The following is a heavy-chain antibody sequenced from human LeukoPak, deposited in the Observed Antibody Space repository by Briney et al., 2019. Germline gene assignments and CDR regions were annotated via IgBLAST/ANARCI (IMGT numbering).Heavy chain of an antibody. CDR1: GGSISSSSYY. V-gene: IGHV4-39*01. CDR2: IYYSGGT. Sequence: PSETLSFTCTVSGGSISSSSYYWGWIRQPPGKGLEWIGSIYYSGGTYYNPSLKSRVTISVDTSKNQFSLKLSSVTAADTAVYYCARHASEGYDILTGYSFDYWGQGTLVTVSS. D-gene: IGHD3-9*01. J-gene: IGHJ4*02. CDR3: ARHASEGYDILTGYSFDY.